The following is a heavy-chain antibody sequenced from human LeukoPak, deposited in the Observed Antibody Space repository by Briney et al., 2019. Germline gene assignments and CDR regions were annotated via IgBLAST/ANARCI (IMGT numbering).Heavy chain of an antibody. V-gene: IGHV3-23*01. CDR2: ISGSGGST. D-gene: IGHD2-15*01. CDR1: GFTFSSYA. CDR3: ARRDIVVVVSASDY. J-gene: IGHJ4*02. Sequence: PGGSLRLSCAASGFTFSSYAMSWVRQASGKGLEWVSAISGSGGSTYYADSVKGRFTISRDNSKNTLYLQMNSLRVDDTAVYYCARRDIVVVVSASDYWGQGTLVTVSS.